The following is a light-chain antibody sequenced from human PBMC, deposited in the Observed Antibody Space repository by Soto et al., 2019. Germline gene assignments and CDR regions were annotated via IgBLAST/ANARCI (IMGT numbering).Light chain of an antibody. Sequence: QSALTQPASVSGSPGQSITISCTGTSSDVGSYNYVSWYQQHPGKAPKLMIYEVSYRPSGVSDRFSGSKSGTTASLTIAGLQSEDEADYYCSSYTSSGTRVFGGGIKLTVL. CDR2: EVS. V-gene: IGLV2-14*01. CDR3: SSYTSSGTRV. CDR1: SSDVGSYNY. J-gene: IGLJ3*02.